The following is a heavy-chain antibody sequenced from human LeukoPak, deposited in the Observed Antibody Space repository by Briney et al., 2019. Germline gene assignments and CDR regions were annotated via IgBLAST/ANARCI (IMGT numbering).Heavy chain of an antibody. D-gene: IGHD6-6*01. Sequence: GAPVKVSCKASGYTFTSYYMHWVRQAPGQGLEWMGLINPSGSSTSYAQKFQGRLSLTRDMSTSTDYMELSSLRSEDTAVYYCTIIAARPGVDYWGQGTLVTVSS. CDR2: INPSGSST. V-gene: IGHV1-46*01. CDR1: GYTFTSYY. J-gene: IGHJ4*02. CDR3: TIIAARPGVDY.